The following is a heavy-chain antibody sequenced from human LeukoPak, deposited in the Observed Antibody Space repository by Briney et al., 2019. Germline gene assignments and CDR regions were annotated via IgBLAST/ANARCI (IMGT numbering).Heavy chain of an antibody. V-gene: IGHV5-51*01. CDR2: IYPRDSDT. J-gene: IGHJ4*02. Sequence: GESLKISCKGSGYKFTNYWIAWVRQMPGQGLEWLGIIYPRDSDTRYSPSFQGQVTISVDTSIDTAYLQWSSVRASDTAMYYCARLLAAPYYINYWGQGTLVTVSS. CDR3: ARLLAAPYYINY. CDR1: GYKFTNYW. D-gene: IGHD6-25*01.